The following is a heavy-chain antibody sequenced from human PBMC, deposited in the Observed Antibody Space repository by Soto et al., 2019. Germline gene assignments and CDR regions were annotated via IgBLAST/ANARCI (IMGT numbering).Heavy chain of an antibody. CDR1: GFTFSRCW. D-gene: IGHD3-3*01. V-gene: IGHV3-7*05. Sequence: EVQLVESGGGLVQPGGSLRLSCAASGFTFSRCWMSWVRQAPGKGLEWVANIKQDGSEKYYVDSVKGRFTISRDNAKNSLYLQMNSLRAEDTAVYYWARDRGDYDFWSGYSSASDIWGQGTMVTVSS. J-gene: IGHJ3*02. CDR2: IKQDGSEK. CDR3: ARDRGDYDFWSGYSSASDI.